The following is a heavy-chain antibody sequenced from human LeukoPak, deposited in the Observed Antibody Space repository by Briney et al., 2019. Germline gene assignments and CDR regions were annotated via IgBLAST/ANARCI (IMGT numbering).Heavy chain of an antibody. CDR2: ISGSAGGS. CDR1: GFTFRLYA. J-gene: IGHJ4*02. CDR3: ARDQGYDYVWGSNRYVY. Sequence: GGSLRLSCAASGFTFRLYAMNWVRQAPGKGLEWVSAISGSAGGSFYADSVKGRFTISRDNSNNTLHLQMSSLRAEDAAVYYCARDQGYDYVWGSNRYVYWGQGTLVTVSS. V-gene: IGHV3-23*01. D-gene: IGHD3-16*02.